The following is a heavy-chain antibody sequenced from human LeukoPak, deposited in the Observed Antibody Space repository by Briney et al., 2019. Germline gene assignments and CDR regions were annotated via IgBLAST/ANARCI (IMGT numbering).Heavy chain of an antibody. D-gene: IGHD6-19*01. V-gene: IGHV5-51*01. J-gene: IGHJ4*02. CDR3: ATPKSVAGSFDY. CDR2: IYPGDSDT. Sequence: GESLKISCKGSGYSFTSYWIAWVRQMPGKGLEWMGIIYPGDSDTRYSPSFQGQVTISADKSLTTAYLQWSSLKASDTAMYYCATPKSVAGSFDYWGQGTLVTVSS. CDR1: GYSFTSYW.